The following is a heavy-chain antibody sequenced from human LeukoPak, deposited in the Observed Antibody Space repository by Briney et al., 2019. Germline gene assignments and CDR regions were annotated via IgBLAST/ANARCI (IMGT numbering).Heavy chain of an antibody. CDR1: GFTFSSYS. V-gene: IGHV3-21*01. J-gene: IGHJ3*02. D-gene: IGHD2-2*01. CDR3: ARDSEGSTSWWNDAFDI. Sequence: GGSLRLSCTASGFTFSSYSMNWVRQAPGKGLEWVSSISSSSSYIYYADSVKGRFTISRDNAKNSLYLQMNSLRAEDTAVYYCARDSEGSTSWWNDAFDIWGQGTMVTVSS. CDR2: ISSSSSYI.